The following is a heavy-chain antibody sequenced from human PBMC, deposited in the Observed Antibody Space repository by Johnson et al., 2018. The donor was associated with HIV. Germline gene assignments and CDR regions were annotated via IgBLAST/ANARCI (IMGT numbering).Heavy chain of an antibody. CDR2: ISYDGSNK. CDR3: ARDRTPFYSSSSTPFDVFDI. D-gene: IGHD6-6*01. Sequence: QVQLVESGGGVVQPGGSLRLSCAASGFTFSSYAMHWVRQAPGKGLEWVAVISYDGSNKYYADSVKGRFTISRDNSKNTLYLQMNSLRAEDSAVYYCARDRTPFYSSSSTPFDVFDIWGQGTMVTVSS. CDR1: GFTFSSYA. J-gene: IGHJ3*02. V-gene: IGHV3-30-3*01.